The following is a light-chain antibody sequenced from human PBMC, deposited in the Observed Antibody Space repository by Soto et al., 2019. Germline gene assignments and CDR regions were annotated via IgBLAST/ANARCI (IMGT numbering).Light chain of an antibody. CDR3: QQYNSYSQT. CDR2: DAS. V-gene: IGKV1-5*01. CDR1: QSISSW. J-gene: IGKJ1*01. Sequence: DIQMTQSPSTLSASLGDRVTITCGASQSISSWLAWYQQKPGKAPKLLIYDASSLESGVPSRFRGSGAGTEVTLTISSLPPDDVETDYCQQYNSYSQTFGQGTKVEIK.